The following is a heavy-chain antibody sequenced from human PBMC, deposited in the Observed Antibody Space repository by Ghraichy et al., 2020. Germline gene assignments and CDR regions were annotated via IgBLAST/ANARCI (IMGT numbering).Heavy chain of an antibody. D-gene: IGHD6-19*01. CDR1: GFSFSTSV. Sequence: GGSLRLSCGASGFSFSTSVMSWVRQAPGKGLEWVSAISGSGDRTYYGDSVKGRFTVSGDNSKNTLYLQMNSLRAEDTALYHCASTAVAGSAGFDLWGRGTLVTVSS. V-gene: IGHV3-23*01. CDR2: ISGSGDRT. J-gene: IGHJ2*01. CDR3: ASTAVAGSAGFDL.